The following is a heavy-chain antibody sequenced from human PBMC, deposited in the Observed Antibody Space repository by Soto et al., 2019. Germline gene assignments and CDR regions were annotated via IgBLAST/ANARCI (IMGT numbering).Heavy chain of an antibody. J-gene: IGHJ4*02. CDR3: ATESGSTYGYFDY. V-gene: IGHV4-30-4*01. CDR2: ISGSGST. Sequence: PAETLGLTCTISVGSVSIGYNYWSWIRQSPGKGLEWIGYISGSGSTGYNPSLKNRLTTSVDRSKNQFTLRLTSVTAADTAVYFCATESGSTYGYFDYWGQGTKVTVSS. D-gene: IGHD5-18*01. CDR1: VGSVSIGYNY.